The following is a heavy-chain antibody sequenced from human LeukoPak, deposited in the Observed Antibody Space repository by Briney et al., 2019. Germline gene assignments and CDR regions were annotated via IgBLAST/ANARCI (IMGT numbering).Heavy chain of an antibody. CDR2: IDWDDDK. D-gene: IGHD1-26*01. Sequence: SGPTLLNPTPTLTLTCTFSGFSLSTSGMRVSWIRQPPGKALEGLAPIDWDDDKFYSTSLKTWLTISKDTSKNQVVLTMTNMDPVDTATYYCARLNSGTYFDYWGQGTLVTVSS. CDR1: GFSLSTSGMR. CDR3: ARLNSGTYFDY. J-gene: IGHJ4*02. V-gene: IGHV2-70*04.